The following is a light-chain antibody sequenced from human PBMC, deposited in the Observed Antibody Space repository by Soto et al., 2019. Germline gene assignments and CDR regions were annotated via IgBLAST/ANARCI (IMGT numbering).Light chain of an antibody. J-gene: IGLJ2*01. Sequence: QSALTQPAAVSGSPGQSISISCTGTITDVGSYNYVSWYQQHPGKAPKVIIYEVSKRPSGVSNRFSGSKSGNTASLTISGLQAEDEADYYCKSYTSGSSLVVFGGGTKLTVL. CDR2: EVS. CDR1: ITDVGSYNY. V-gene: IGLV2-14*01. CDR3: KSYTSGSSLVV.